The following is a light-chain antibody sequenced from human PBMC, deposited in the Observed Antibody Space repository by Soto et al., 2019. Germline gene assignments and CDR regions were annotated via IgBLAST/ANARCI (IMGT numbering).Light chain of an antibody. J-gene: IGKJ3*01. Sequence: EIVLTQSPGTLSLSPGERATLSCRASQSINSRYLAWYQQKPGQAPRLLIYGASSRATGIPDRFSGSGSGTVFTLTISRLEPEDFAVYYYEQFGSSPGFTFGPGTKVDIK. CDR2: GAS. CDR1: QSINSRY. V-gene: IGKV3-20*01. CDR3: EQFGSSPGFT.